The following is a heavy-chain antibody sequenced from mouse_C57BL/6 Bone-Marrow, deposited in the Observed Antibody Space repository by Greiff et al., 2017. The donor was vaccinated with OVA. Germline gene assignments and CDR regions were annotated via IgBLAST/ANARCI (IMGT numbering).Heavy chain of an antibody. Sequence: VQLQQPGAELVKPGASVKLSCKASGYTFTSYWMQWVKQRPGQGLEWIGEIDPSDSYTNYNQKFKGKATLTVDTSSSTAYMQLSSLTSEDSAVYYCAKYDYDVMDYWGQGTSVTVSS. V-gene: IGHV1-50*01. CDR1: GYTFTSYW. J-gene: IGHJ4*01. CDR3: AKYDYDVMDY. CDR2: IDPSDSYT. D-gene: IGHD2-10*02.